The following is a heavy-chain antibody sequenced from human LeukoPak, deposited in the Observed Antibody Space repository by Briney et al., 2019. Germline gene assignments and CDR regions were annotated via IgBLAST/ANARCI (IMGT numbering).Heavy chain of an antibody. D-gene: IGHD4-11*01. V-gene: IGHV1-69*13. J-gene: IGHJ6*03. Sequence: GASVKVSCKASGGTFSSYAIGWVRQAPGQGLEWMGGIIPIFGTANYAQKFEDRVTLTADESTNTAYMELNSLRSEDTAVYYCARAPSRYSNLERSVGRWFYYYMDVWGQGTTVTVSS. CDR1: GGTFSSYA. CDR3: ARAPSRYSNLERSVGRWFYYYMDV. CDR2: IIPIFGTA.